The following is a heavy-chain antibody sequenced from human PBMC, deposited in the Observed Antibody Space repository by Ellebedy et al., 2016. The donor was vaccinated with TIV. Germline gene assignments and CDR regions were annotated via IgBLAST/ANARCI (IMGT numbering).Heavy chain of an antibody. CDR3: ARDISTTEDLDNWFDP. V-gene: IGHV1-2*02. D-gene: IGHD1-1*01. CDR1: GYTFTGYY. CDR2: INPNSGGT. Sequence: AASVKVSCKASGYTFTGYYMHWVRQAPGQGLEWMGWINPNSGGTNYAQKFQGRVTMTRDTSISTAYMELSRLRSDDTAVYYCARDISTTEDLDNWFDPWGQGTLVTVSS. J-gene: IGHJ5*02.